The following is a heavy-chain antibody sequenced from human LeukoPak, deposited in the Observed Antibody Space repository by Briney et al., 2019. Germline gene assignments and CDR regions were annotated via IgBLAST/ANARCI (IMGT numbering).Heavy chain of an antibody. CDR1: GGSISSYY. CDR2: IYYSGST. J-gene: IGHJ2*01. CDR3: ARVVRSGSLYFDL. V-gene: IGHV4-59*01. Sequence: SETLSLTCTVSGGSISSYYWSWIRQPPGKGLEWIGYIYYSGSTNYNPSLKSRVTISVDTSKNQFSLKLSSVTAADTAVYYYARVVRSGSLYFDLWGRGTLVTVSS. D-gene: IGHD3-3*01.